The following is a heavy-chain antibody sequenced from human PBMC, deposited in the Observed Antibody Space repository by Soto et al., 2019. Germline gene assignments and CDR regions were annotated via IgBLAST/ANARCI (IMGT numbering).Heavy chain of an antibody. CDR2: INLNSGAA. D-gene: IGHD1-1*01. J-gene: IGHJ4*02. CDR3: AKSGSFLTPSLGYFDY. Sequence: ASVKVSFKASGYTFTGYYFHWVRQVPRQGLEWVGWINLNSGAAVYAKNFQGRVTMTRDTSISTAYLELNSLRSDDTAMYYCAKSGSFLTPSLGYFDYWGQGTLVTVSS. CDR1: GYTFTGYY. V-gene: IGHV1-2*02.